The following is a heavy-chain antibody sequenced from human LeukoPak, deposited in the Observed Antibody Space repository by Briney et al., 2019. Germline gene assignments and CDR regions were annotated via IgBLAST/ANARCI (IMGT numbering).Heavy chain of an antibody. CDR3: ARGRVEMATIHFDY. CDR1: GGSISSYY. CDR2: IYTSGST. J-gene: IGHJ4*02. D-gene: IGHD5-24*01. V-gene: IGHV4-4*09. Sequence: SETLSLTCTVSGGSISSYYWSWIRQLPGKGLEWIGYIYTSGSTNYNPSLKSRVTISVDTSKNQFSLKLSSVTAADTAVYYCARGRVEMATIHFDYWGQGTLVTVSS.